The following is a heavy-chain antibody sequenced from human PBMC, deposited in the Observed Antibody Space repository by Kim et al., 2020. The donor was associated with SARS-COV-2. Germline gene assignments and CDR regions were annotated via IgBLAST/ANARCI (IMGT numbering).Heavy chain of an antibody. V-gene: IGHV3-21*01. D-gene: IGHD3-10*01. Sequence: GGSLRLSCAASGFTFSSYSMNWVRQAPGKGLEWVSSISSSSSYIYYADSVKGRFTISRDNAKNSLYLQMNSLRAEDTAVYYCARDQRAGGSEDYWGQGTLVTVSS. CDR1: GFTFSSYS. J-gene: IGHJ4*02. CDR2: ISSSSSYI. CDR3: ARDQRAGGSEDY.